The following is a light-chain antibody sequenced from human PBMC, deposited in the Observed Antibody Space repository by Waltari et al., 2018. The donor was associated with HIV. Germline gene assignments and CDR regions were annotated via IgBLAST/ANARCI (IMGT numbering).Light chain of an antibody. V-gene: IGLV1-44*01. Sequence: QSVVTQPPSASGTPGQRVTISCFGSDSNVRGNTVNWYQQYPGPAPKLLIYRNTQRPSGVPDLFSGYKSCTSASLAISGLQSEDEADYYCAAWDDSLNGWVFGGGTRVTVL. CDR1: DSNVRGNT. J-gene: IGLJ3*02. CDR3: AAWDDSLNGWV. CDR2: RNT.